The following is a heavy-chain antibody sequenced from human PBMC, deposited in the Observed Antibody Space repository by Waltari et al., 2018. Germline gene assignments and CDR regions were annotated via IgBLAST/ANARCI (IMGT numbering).Heavy chain of an antibody. CDR2: IFPRDSNT. J-gene: IGHJ3*01. D-gene: IGHD2-15*01. Sequence: EVQLVQSGAEVKRPGESLQISCKVSGYSFTYYWIAWVRQMPGKGLEWVGLIFPRDSNTRYLPSFQGQVSISVDKSINTAYLQWNSLKASDTAVYYCIRHPDLRYCSDDNCHTRLDVLGQGTMVTVSS. V-gene: IGHV5-51*01. CDR1: GYSFTYYW. CDR3: IRHPDLRYCSDDNCHTRLDV.